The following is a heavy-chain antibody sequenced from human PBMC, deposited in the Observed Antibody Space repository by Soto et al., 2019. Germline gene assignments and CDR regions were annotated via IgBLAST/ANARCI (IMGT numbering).Heavy chain of an antibody. D-gene: IGHD2-15*01. V-gene: IGHV1-8*01. J-gene: IGHJ6*03. Sequence: QVQLVQSGAEVKKPGASVKVSCKASGYTFTSYDINWVRQATGQGLEWMGWMNPNSGNTGYAQKFQGRVTMTRNTSISTAYMELSSLRSEDTAVYYCARLVVAATLYYYYYMDVWGKGTTVTVSS. CDR3: ARLVVAATLYYYYYMDV. CDR1: GYTFTSYD. CDR2: MNPNSGNT.